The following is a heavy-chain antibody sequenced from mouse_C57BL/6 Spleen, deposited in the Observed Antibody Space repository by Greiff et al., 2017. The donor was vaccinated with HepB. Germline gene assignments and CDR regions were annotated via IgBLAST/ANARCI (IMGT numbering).Heavy chain of an antibody. D-gene: IGHD1-1*01. Sequence: EVKLVESGPGLAKPSQTLSLTCSVTGYSITSDYWNWIRKFPGNKLEYMGYISYSGSTYYNPSLKSRISITRDTSKNQYYLQLNSVTTEDTATYYCARLNGSSYWYFDVWGTGTTVTVSS. CDR2: ISYSGST. CDR3: ARLNGSSYWYFDV. V-gene: IGHV3-8*01. J-gene: IGHJ1*03. CDR1: GYSITSDY.